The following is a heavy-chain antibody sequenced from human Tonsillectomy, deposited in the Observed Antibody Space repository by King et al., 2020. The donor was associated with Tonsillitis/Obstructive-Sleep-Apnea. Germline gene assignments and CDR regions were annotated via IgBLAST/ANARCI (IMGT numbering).Heavy chain of an antibody. V-gene: IGHV2-5*02. Sequence: TLKESGPTLVKPTQTLTLTCTLSGFSLSTSAVGVGWIRQPPGKALEWLALIYRDDDKRYSPSLKSRLTITKDTSKNQVVLTMTNMDPVDTATYYCATLRFYGDYPDYYFDYWGQGTLVTVSS. J-gene: IGHJ4*02. CDR3: ATLRFYGDYPDYYFDY. CDR1: GFSLSTSAVG. CDR2: IYRDDDK. D-gene: IGHD4-17*01.